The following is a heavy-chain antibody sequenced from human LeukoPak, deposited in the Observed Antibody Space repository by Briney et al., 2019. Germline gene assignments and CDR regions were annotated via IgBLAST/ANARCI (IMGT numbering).Heavy chain of an antibody. D-gene: IGHD1-26*01. J-gene: IGHJ4*02. Sequence: GGSLRLSCAASGFIFTDYGMHWVRQAPGKGPEWLTFIRYDGSDKYYADSVKGRFTISRDNSKNTLYLQMNSLRAEDTAVYYCAKDGSGGWELLAWDYWGQGTLVTVSS. CDR2: IRYDGSDK. V-gene: IGHV3-30*02. CDR3: AKDGSGGWELLAWDY. CDR1: GFIFTDYG.